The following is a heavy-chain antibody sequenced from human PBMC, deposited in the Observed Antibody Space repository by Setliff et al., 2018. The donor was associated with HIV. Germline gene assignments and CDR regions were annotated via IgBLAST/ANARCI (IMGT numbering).Heavy chain of an antibody. CDR2: IYTGGTT. CDR1: GGSISSGSYY. D-gene: IGHD4-17*01. CDR3: CRSMTTVLEDAFDI. J-gene: IGHJ3*02. Sequence: SETLSLTCTVSGGSISSGSYYWTWIRQPAGKGLEWIGHIYTGGTTNYNPSLKSRASISADMSKNHFSLNLSSVTAADTAVYYCCRSMTTVLEDAFDIWGQGAMVTVSS. V-gene: IGHV4-61*09.